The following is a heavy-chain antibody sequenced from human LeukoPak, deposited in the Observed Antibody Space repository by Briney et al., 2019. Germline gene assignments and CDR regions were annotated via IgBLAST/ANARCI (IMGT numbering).Heavy chain of an antibody. Sequence: GGSLRLSCAASGFTFSSYWMHWVRRVPGKGLVWVSRISTDGSTTTYAGSVKGRFTISRDNAKNSLYLQMNSLRAEDTAVYYCARSLGISGPVDYWGQGTLVTVSS. CDR3: ARSLGISGPVDY. V-gene: IGHV3-74*01. CDR2: ISTDGSTT. J-gene: IGHJ4*02. D-gene: IGHD7-27*01. CDR1: GFTFSSYW.